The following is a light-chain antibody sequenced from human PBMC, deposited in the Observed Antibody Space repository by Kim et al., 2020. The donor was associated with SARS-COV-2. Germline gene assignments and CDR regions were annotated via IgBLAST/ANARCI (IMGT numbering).Light chain of an antibody. CDR2: GAS. Sequence: SPGERATLSCRARQTVPNRYLAWYQQKPGQTPRLLIYGASSRGSGIPDRFSGSGSGTDFTLTISGLETEDSAMYYCQQYGSFPITFGQGTRLEIK. CDR1: QTVPNRY. J-gene: IGKJ5*01. CDR3: QQYGSFPIT. V-gene: IGKV3-20*01.